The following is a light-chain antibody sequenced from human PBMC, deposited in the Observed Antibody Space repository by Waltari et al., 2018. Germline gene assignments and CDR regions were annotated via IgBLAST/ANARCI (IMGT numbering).Light chain of an antibody. J-gene: IGLJ2*01. CDR2: DVS. CDR1: TRHIGASNS. V-gene: IGLV2-14*03. Sequence: QSALTQPASVSGSTGQSITIPCAGTTRHIGASNSVSWYQQQPGKAPKIMIFDVSNRPSGVSNRFSGSKSGNTASLTISGLQAEDEADYYCSSYARSTALLFGGGTRLTVL. CDR3: SSYARSTALL.